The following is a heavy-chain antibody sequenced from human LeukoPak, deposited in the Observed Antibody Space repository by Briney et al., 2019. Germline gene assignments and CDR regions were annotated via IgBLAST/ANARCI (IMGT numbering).Heavy chain of an antibody. CDR1: GYTFLSYG. V-gene: IGHV1-18*01. CDR3: ARDLKYYYDSSGPRVFDY. D-gene: IGHD3-22*01. J-gene: IGHJ4*02. Sequence: ASVKVSCKASGYTFLSYGISWVRQAPGQGLEWMGWIRGYNGNTNYAQKLQGRVTVTTDTSTSTAYMELRSLRSDDTAVYYCARDLKYYYDSSGPRVFDYWGQGTLVTVSS. CDR2: IRGYNGNT.